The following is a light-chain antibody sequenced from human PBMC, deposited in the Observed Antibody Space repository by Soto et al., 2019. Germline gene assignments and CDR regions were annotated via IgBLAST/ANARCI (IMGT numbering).Light chain of an antibody. CDR1: QSVSSSY. V-gene: IGKV3-20*01. J-gene: IGKJ3*01. CDR2: GAS. CDR3: PQYGRSPGLT. Sequence: EIVLTQSPGTLSLSPGERATLSCRASQSVSSSYLAWYQQKPGQAPRLLIYGASSRATGIPDRFSGSGSGTDFTLTISRLEPEDFEVYYCPQYGRSPGLTFGPGT.